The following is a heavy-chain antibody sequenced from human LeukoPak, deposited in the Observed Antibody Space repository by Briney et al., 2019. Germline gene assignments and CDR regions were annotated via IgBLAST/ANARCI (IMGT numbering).Heavy chain of an antibody. J-gene: IGHJ6*03. D-gene: IGHD3/OR15-3a*01. V-gene: IGHV7-4-1*02. CDR2: INTNTGNP. CDR3: ASHAKTAWTNQRNYYYYMDV. Sequence: ASVKVSCKASGYTFTSYAMNWVRQAPGQGLEWMGWINTNTGNPTYAQGFTGRFVFSLDTSVSTAYLQISSLKAEDTAVYYCASHAKTAWTNQRNYYYYMDVWGKGTTVTVSS. CDR1: GYTFTSYA.